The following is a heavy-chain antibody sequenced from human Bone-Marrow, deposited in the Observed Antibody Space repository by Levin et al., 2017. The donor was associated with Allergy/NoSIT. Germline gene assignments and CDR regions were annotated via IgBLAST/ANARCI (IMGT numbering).Heavy chain of an antibody. CDR1: GGTFSRFA. J-gene: IGHJ4*02. D-gene: IGHD5-12*01. V-gene: IGHV1-69*04. CDR2: IIPIIGLP. CDR3: ARPMSTGATRGLDY. Sequence: AASVKVSCKASGGTFSRFAISWVRQAPGQGLEWMGRIIPIIGLPDYAQRFQDRITITADRSASTAYLEMRSLRSEDTAVYYCARPMSTGATRGLDYWGQGSLITVSS.